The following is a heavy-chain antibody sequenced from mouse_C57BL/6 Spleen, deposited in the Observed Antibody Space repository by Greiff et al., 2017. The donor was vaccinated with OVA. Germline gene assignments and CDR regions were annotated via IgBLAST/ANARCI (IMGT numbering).Heavy chain of an antibody. V-gene: IGHV1-64*01. CDR3: ARTTPTVVGAMDY. J-gene: IGHJ4*01. CDR1: GYTFTSYW. D-gene: IGHD1-1*01. CDR2: IHPNSGST. Sequence: QVQLQQPGAELVKPGASVKLSCKASGYTFTSYWMHWVKQRPGQGLEWIGMIHPNSGSTNYNEKFKSKATLTVDKSSSTAYMQLSSLTSEDSAVYYCARTTPTVVGAMDYWGQGTSVTVSS.